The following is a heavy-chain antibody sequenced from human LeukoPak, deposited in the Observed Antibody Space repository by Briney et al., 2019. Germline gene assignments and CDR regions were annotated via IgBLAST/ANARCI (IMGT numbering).Heavy chain of an antibody. V-gene: IGHV1-18*01. CDR2: ISGYNGNT. D-gene: IGHD3-3*01. Sequence: ASVKVSCKASGYTFSSYGISWVRQAPGQGLEWMGWISGYNGNTNSAQKLQGRVSMTTDTSTSTAYVGLRSLRSDDTAVYYCARDRSPDFWSGDYRDAYDIWGQGTMVTVSS. J-gene: IGHJ3*02. CDR3: ARDRSPDFWSGDYRDAYDI. CDR1: GYTFSSYG.